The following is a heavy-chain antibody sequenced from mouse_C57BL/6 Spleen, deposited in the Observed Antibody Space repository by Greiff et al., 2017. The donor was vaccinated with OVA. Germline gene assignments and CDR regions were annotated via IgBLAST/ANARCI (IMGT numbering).Heavy chain of an antibody. CDR2: ISSGSSTI. D-gene: IGHD2-3*01. J-gene: IGHJ4*01. CDR1: GFPFSDYG. V-gene: IGHV5-17*01. CDR3: ARDDGYYTYAMDY. Sequence: EVKLVESGGGLVKPGGSLKLSCAASGFPFSDYGMHWVRQAPEKGLEWVAYISSGSSTIYYADTVKGRFTISRDNAKNTLFLQMTSLRSEDTAMYYCARDDGYYTYAMDYWGQGTSVTVSS.